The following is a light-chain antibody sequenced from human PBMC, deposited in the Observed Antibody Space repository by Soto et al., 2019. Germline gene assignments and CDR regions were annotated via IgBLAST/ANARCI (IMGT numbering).Light chain of an antibody. CDR2: GAS. Sequence: EVVLTQSPGTLSFSPGERATLSCRASQNVNNNYLAWYQQKPGQAPRLLIYGASNRATGIPDRFSGSGSGTDFTLSISRLEPEDFAVYYCQQYGSSWWTFGQGTKVEIK. CDR1: QNVNNNY. J-gene: IGKJ1*01. V-gene: IGKV3-20*01. CDR3: QQYGSSWWT.